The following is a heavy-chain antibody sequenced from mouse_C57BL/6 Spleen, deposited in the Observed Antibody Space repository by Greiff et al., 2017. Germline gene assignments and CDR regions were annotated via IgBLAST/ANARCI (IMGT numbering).Heavy chain of an antibody. J-gene: IGHJ4*01. V-gene: IGHV10-3*01. D-gene: IGHD2-5*01. CDR1: GFTFTTYA. Sequence: EVKLVESGGGLVQPKGSLKLSCAASGFTFTTYAMHWVRQAPGKGLEWVARIRSKSSNYATYYADSVKDRFTISRDDSQSMLYLQMNNLKTEDTAMYYCVREGGYSNYGVYAMDYWGQGTSVTVSS. CDR3: VREGGYSNYGVYAMDY. CDR2: IRSKSSNYAT.